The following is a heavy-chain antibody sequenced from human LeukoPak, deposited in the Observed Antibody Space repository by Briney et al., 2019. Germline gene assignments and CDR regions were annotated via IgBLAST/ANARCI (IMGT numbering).Heavy chain of an antibody. V-gene: IGHV1-18*01. CDR1: GYTFTSYG. J-gene: IGHJ5*02. D-gene: IGHD5-18*01. CDR3: ARAYLGYSRFDP. CDR2: ISAYNGNT. Sequence: ASVTVSCKASGYTFTSYGISWVRQAPGQGLEWMGWISAYNGNTNYAQKLQGRVTMTTDASTSTAYMELRSLRSDDTAVYYCARAYLGYSRFDPWGQGALVTVSS.